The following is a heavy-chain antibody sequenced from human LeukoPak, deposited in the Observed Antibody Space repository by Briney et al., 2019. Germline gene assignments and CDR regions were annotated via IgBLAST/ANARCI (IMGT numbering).Heavy chain of an antibody. CDR1: GFTFSSYA. CDR3: VKDRKGEMALDAFDM. J-gene: IGHJ3*02. V-gene: IGHV3-64D*06. D-gene: IGHD5-24*01. CDR2: ISSNGGST. Sequence: GGSLRLSCSASGFTFSSYAMHWVRQAPGKGLEYVSAISSNGGSTYYADSVKGRFTISRDNSKNTLYLQMSSLRAEDTAVYYCVKDRKGEMALDAFDMGGKGTMVTVSS.